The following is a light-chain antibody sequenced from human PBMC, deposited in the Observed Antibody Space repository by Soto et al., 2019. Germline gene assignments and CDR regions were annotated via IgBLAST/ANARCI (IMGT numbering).Light chain of an antibody. CDR3: CSDAGRSTYV. V-gene: IGLV2-23*02. CDR2: EVS. Sequence: QSVLTQPGSVSWTPGQSITIYCTVGSYNFVSWYQQHPGKAPKVLIYEVSKRPSGVSDRFSGSKSGNTASLTISGLQAEDEADYYCCSDAGRSTYVFGTGTKVTVL. CDR1: GSYNF. J-gene: IGLJ1*01.